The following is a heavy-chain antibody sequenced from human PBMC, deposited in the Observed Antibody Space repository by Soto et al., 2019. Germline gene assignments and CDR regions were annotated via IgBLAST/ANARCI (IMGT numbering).Heavy chain of an antibody. CDR3: ASVPIWCGSSSCYTEGFDS. D-gene: IGHD2-2*01. J-gene: IGHJ4*02. V-gene: IGHV3-23*01. CDR1: GFVFSDYA. Sequence: EVQLLDSGGGWVQPGGSLSFFLLASGFVFSDYAMSWVRQAPGKGLEGVSAISAGGSDTYYADSVKGRFTVSRVNSESTLYLQMNTLRAEDTAIYYCASVPIWCGSSSCYTEGFDSWGQGTLVTVSS. CDR2: ISAGGSDT.